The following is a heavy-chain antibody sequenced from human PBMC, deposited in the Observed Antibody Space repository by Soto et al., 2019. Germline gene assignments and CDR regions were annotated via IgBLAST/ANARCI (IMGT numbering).Heavy chain of an antibody. D-gene: IGHD3-22*01. CDR3: ARGYYDSSGYYYPPAHYFDY. CDR2: IYHSGST. V-gene: IGHV4-4*02. J-gene: IGHJ4*02. Sequence: SETLSLTCAVSGGSISSSNLWSWVRQPPGKGLEWIGEIYHSGSTNYNPSLKSRVTISVDKSKNQFSLKLSSVTAADTAVYYCARGYYDSSGYYYPPAHYFDYWGQGTLVTVSS. CDR1: GGSISSSNL.